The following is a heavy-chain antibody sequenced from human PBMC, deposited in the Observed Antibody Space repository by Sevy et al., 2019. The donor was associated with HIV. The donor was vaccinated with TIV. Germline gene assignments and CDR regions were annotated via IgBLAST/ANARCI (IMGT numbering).Heavy chain of an antibody. CDR2: ISYIGST. D-gene: IGHD6-13*01. CDR1: GGSVSSGNSY. CDR3: VRDRIAAAGGYFDY. V-gene: IGHV4-61*01. J-gene: IGHJ4*02. Sequence: QSQTLSLTCTVSGGSVSSGNSYWSWIRQPPGKGLEWIGYISYIGSTNYNPSLKSRVTISVDTSKNQLSLRLSSLTAADTAIYYCVRDRIAAAGGYFDYWGQGTLVTVSS.